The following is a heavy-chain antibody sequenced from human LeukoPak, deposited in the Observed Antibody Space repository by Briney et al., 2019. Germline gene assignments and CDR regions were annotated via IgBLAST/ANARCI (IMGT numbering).Heavy chain of an antibody. Sequence: SETLSLTCAVYGGSFSGYYWSWIRQPPGKGLEWIGYIYYSGSTNYNPSLKSRVTISVDTSKNQFSLRLSSVTAADTALYYCARESQGTYYFDYWGQGTLVTVSS. J-gene: IGHJ4*02. D-gene: IGHD3-10*01. V-gene: IGHV4-59*01. CDR1: GGSFSGYY. CDR3: ARESQGTYYFDY. CDR2: IYYSGST.